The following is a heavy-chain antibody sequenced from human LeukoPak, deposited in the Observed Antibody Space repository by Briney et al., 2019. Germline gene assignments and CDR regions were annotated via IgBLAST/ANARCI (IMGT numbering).Heavy chain of an antibody. D-gene: IGHD1-1*01. CDR2: ISGSGGST. J-gene: IGHJ4*02. CDR1: GFTFNSYA. Sequence: GGSLRLSCAASGFTFNSYAMSWVRQAPGKGLEGVSAISGSGGSTYYADSVKGRFTISRDNSKSTLYLQMNSLRAEDTAVYYCAKYRHWNGGYDYWGQGTLVTVSS. V-gene: IGHV3-23*01. CDR3: AKYRHWNGGYDY.